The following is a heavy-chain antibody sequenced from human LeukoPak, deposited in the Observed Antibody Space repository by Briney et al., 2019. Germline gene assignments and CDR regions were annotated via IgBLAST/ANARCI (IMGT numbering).Heavy chain of an antibody. CDR1: EFTFSSYA. CDR3: TTGNFGPY. D-gene: IGHD3-10*01. V-gene: IGHV3-15*07. J-gene: IGHJ4*02. Sequence: GGSLRLSCAAPEFTFSSYAMHWVRQAPGKGREWVGRIKRKTEGGTTDYGAPVKGRFTISRDDSKNTLYLQMNSLKTEDTAFYYCTTGNFGPYWGQGTLVTVSS. CDR2: IKRKTEGGTT.